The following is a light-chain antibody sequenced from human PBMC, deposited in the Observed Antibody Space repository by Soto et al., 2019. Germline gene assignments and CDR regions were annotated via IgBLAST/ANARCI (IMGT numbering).Light chain of an antibody. J-gene: IGKJ1*01. CDR2: GAS. Sequence: EIVLTQSPGTLSLSPGERATLSCRASQSVTSNYLAWYQQRPGQAPRLLIYGASRRATGIPDRFSGSGSGTDFTLTVSRLEPEYFAVYYCQQYGGSATFGQGTKVEIK. CDR1: QSVTSNY. V-gene: IGKV3-20*01. CDR3: QQYGGSAT.